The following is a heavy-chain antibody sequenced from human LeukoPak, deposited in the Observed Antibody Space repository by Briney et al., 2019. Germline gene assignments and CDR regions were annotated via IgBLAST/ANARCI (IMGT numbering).Heavy chain of an antibody. CDR1: GYRFTNCL. J-gene: IGHJ4*02. CDR2: IYPGDSDT. V-gene: IGHV5-51*01. Sequence: GESLKISCKGSGYRFTNCLFVWVRQTPVKGLEWMGIIYPGDSDTRYSPSFQGQVTISADKSISTAYLQWSSLKASDTAMYYCARQAGCSSTSCYFDYWGQGTLVTVSS. D-gene: IGHD2-2*01. CDR3: ARQAGCSSTSCYFDY.